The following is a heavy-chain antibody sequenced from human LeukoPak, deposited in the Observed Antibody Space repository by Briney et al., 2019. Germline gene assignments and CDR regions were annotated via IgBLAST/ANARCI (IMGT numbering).Heavy chain of an antibody. Sequence: ASVKVSCMASGYTFTGYYMHWVRQAPGQGLEWMGWINPNSGGTNYAQKFQGRVTMTRDTSISTAYMELSRLRSDDTAVYYCARDHDYGDYEVGYWGQGTLVTVSS. CDR2: INPNSGGT. CDR3: ARDHDYGDYEVGY. V-gene: IGHV1-2*02. D-gene: IGHD4-17*01. CDR1: GYTFTGYY. J-gene: IGHJ4*02.